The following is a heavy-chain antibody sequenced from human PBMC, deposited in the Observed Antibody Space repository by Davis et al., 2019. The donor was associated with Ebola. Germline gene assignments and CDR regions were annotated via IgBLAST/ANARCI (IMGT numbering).Heavy chain of an antibody. CDR3: ARGRTRYDY. V-gene: IGHV1-46*01. CDR2: INPSGGST. CDR1: GYTITSYY. J-gene: IGHJ4*02. Sequence: ASVKVSCKASGYTITSYYMHWVRQSPGQGIEWMGIINPSGGSTRYAQKFQGRVTMTRDTSTSTVYMELSSLRSEDTVVYYCARGRTRYDYWGQGTLFTVSS. D-gene: IGHD3-9*01.